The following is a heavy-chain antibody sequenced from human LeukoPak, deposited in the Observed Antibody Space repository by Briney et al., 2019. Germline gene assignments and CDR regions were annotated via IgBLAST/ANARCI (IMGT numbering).Heavy chain of an antibody. J-gene: IGHJ4*02. CDR2: IYPGDSDT. V-gene: IGHV5-51*01. D-gene: IGHD5-12*01. Sequence: GESLKISCKGSGYSFTSYWIGWVRQMPGKGLEWMGVIYPGDSDTRYSPSFPGQVTISDDKSISTAYLQWSSLKASDTAMYYCARRGYSGYDTYYFDYWGQGTLVTVSS. CDR1: GYSFTSYW. CDR3: ARRGYSGYDTYYFDY.